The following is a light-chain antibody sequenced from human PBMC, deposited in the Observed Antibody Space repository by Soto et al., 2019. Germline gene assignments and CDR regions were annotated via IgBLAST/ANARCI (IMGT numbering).Light chain of an antibody. CDR2: HTT. CDR3: MLTYSGPWV. Sequence: QAVVTQEPSLTVSPGGTVTLTCGSSTGAVTSGHYAYWLQQKPGQAPRALIYHTTNTLSWTPARFSASLLGGKAALTLSGAQPEDEALYYCMLTYSGPWVFGGGTKRTVL. CDR1: TGAVTSGHY. V-gene: IGLV7-46*01. J-gene: IGLJ3*02.